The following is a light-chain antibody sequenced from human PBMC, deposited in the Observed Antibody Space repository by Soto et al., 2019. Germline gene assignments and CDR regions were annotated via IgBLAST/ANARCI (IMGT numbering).Light chain of an antibody. CDR2: GNS. V-gene: IGLV1-40*01. CDR1: SSNIGAGYD. J-gene: IGLJ2*01. CDR3: QSYDTILSGSV. Sequence: QSVLTQPPSVSGAPGQRVTISCTGTSSNIGAGYDVHWYQHLPGTAPKLLIYGNSDRPSGVPDRFSGSKSGTSASLAITGLQPEDEADYYCQSYDTILSGSVFGRGTKLTVL.